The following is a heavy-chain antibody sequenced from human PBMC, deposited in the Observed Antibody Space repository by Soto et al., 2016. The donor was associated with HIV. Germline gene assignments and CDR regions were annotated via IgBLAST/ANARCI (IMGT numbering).Heavy chain of an antibody. J-gene: IGHJ4*02. Sequence: QVQLQESGPGLVKPSQTLSLTCTVSGGSISSGAYYWSWIRQHPGKGLEWIGYIYYSGTTYYNPSLKSRVTISVDTSKNQLSLKLSSVTAADTAVYYCARSANSGDYPIDYWAREPWSPSPQ. CDR3: ARSANSGDYPIDY. V-gene: IGHV4-31*02. D-gene: IGHD4-17*01. CDR1: GGSISSGAYY. CDR2: IYYSGTT.